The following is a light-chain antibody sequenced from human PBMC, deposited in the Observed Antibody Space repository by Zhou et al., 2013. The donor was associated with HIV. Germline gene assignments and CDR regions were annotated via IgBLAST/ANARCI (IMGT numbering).Light chain of an antibody. CDR2: DAS. J-gene: IGKJ2*01. CDR1: LNVNS. CDR3: QQYGSSPRYT. Sequence: ETVLTQSPDTLSLSPGERATLSCRASLNVNSFAWYQQKPGQAPRLLIFDASIRVTGIPARFSGSGSGTDFTLTISSLEPEDFAVYYCQQYGSSPRYTFGQGTKLEIK. V-gene: IGKV3-20*01.